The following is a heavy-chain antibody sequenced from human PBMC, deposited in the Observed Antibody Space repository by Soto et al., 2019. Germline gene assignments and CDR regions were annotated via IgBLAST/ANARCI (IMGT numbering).Heavy chain of an antibody. CDR2: IIPIFGTA. V-gene: IGHV1-69*13. CDR3: VTPVPYYYDSSGYPNDAFDI. D-gene: IGHD3-22*01. J-gene: IGHJ3*02. CDR1: GYTFTSYG. Sequence: ASVKVSCKASGYTFTSYGISWVRQAPGQGLEWMGGIIPIFGTANYAQKFQGRVTITADESTSTAYMELSSLRSEDTAVYYCVTPVPYYYDSSGYPNDAFDIWGQGTMVTVSS.